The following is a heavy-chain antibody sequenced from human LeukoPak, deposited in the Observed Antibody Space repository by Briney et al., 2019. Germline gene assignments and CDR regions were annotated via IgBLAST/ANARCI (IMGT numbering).Heavy chain of an antibody. J-gene: IGHJ4*02. CDR2: IYYSGST. D-gene: IGHD3-22*01. Sequence: PSETLSLTCTVSGGSISSYYWSWIRQPPGKGLEWIGYIYYSGSTNYNPSLKSRVTISVDTSKNQFSLKLSSVTAADTAVYYCARARGARITMIVVVDYFDYWGQGNLVTVSS. CDR1: GGSISSYY. V-gene: IGHV4-59*01. CDR3: ARARGARITMIVVVDYFDY.